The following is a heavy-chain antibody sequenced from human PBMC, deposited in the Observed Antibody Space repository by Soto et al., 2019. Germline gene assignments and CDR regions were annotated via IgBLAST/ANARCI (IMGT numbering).Heavy chain of an antibody. Sequence: GGSLRLSCAASGFTFSSYAMHWVRQAPGKGLEWVAVISYDGSNEYYADSVNGRFTISRDNSKNTLYLQMNSLRADDTAVYYCARVRGFSYGPCDYWGQGTLVTDSS. J-gene: IGHJ4*02. D-gene: IGHD5-18*01. V-gene: IGHV3-30-3*01. CDR2: ISYDGSNE. CDR3: ARVRGFSYGPCDY. CDR1: GFTFSSYA.